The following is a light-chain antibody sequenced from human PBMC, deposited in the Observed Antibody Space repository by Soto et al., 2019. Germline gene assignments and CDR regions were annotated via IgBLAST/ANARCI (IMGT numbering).Light chain of an antibody. J-gene: IGKJ2*01. V-gene: IGKV1-5*01. CDR1: QIISSW. Sequence: DIQMTQSPSTLSASVGDRVTITCRASQIISSWLAWYQQKPGKAPKLLIYDASSLESGVPSRFSGSGSGTEFTLTIRSLQPDDFATYDCQQYNSYPYTFGQGTKLAIK. CDR3: QQYNSYPYT. CDR2: DAS.